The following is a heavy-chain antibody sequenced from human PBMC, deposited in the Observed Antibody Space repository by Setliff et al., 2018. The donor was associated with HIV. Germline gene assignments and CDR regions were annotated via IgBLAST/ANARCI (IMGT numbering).Heavy chain of an antibody. J-gene: IGHJ4*02. CDR1: GYSISSGYY. D-gene: IGHD5-12*01. CDR2: FYHSGST. CDR3: ARHGVIWERLRPLLYFDS. Sequence: PSETLSLTCAVSGYSISSGYYWGWVRQPPEKGLEWIGSFYHSGSTYYNPSLKSRVTISVDTSKNQFSLKLSSVTAADTAVYYCARHGVIWERLRPLLYFDSWGQGALVTVSS. V-gene: IGHV4-38-2*01.